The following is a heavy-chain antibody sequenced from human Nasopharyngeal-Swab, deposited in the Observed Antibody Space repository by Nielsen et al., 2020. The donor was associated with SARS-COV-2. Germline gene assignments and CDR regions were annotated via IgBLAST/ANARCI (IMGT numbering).Heavy chain of an antibody. Sequence: SDTLSLTCTVSGGSISSGGYYWSWIRQHPGKGREWTGYIYYSGSTYYNPSLKSPLTISVDTSKNQFSLKLSSVTAADTAVYYCARARSGGYDILPGYPPYWYFDLWGRGTLVTVSS. CDR3: ARARSGGYDILPGYPPYWYFDL. CDR1: GGSISSGGYY. D-gene: IGHD3-9*01. CDR2: IYYSGST. V-gene: IGHV4-31*01. J-gene: IGHJ2*01.